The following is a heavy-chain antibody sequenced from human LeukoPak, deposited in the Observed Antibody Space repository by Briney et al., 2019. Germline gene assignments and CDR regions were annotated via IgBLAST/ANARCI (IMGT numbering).Heavy chain of an antibody. CDR2: ISWNSGSI. Sequence: GGSLRLSCAASGFTFDDYAMHWVRQAPGKGLEWVSGISWNSGSIGYADSVKGRFTISRDNAKNSLYLQMNSLRAEDTASYYCAKDMTYYGSGSYFSDYWGQGTLVTVSS. V-gene: IGHV3-9*01. D-gene: IGHD3-10*01. CDR3: AKDMTYYGSGSYFSDY. CDR1: GFTFDDYA. J-gene: IGHJ4*02.